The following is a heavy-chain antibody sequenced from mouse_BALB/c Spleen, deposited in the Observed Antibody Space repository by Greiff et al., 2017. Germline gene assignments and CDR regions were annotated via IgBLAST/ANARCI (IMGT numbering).Heavy chain of an antibody. D-gene: IGHD2-2*01. V-gene: IGHV2-2*02. J-gene: IGHJ3*01. CDR2: IWSGGST. CDR1: GFSLTSYG. CDR3: ARMFYGYDRTWFAY. Sequence: VQLVESGPGLVQPSQSLSITCTVSGFSLTSYGVHWVRQSPGKGLEWLGVIWSGGSTDYNAAFISRLSISKDNSKSQVFFKMNSLQANDTAIYYCARMFYGYDRTWFAYWGQGTLVTVSA.